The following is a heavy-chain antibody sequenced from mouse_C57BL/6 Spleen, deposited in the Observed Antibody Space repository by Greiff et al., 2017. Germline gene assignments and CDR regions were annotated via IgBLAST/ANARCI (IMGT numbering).Heavy chain of an antibody. J-gene: IGHJ4*01. D-gene: IGHD1-1*01. Sequence: QVQLQQSGAELVKPGASVQISCKASGYAFSSYWMNWVKQRPGKGLEWIGQIYPGDGDTNYNGKFKGKATLTADKSSSTAYMQLSSRTSEDSAVYFCARSDYYGSSPYAMDDWGQGTSVTVSS. CDR3: ARSDYYGSSPYAMDD. CDR1: GYAFSSYW. CDR2: IYPGDGDT. V-gene: IGHV1-80*01.